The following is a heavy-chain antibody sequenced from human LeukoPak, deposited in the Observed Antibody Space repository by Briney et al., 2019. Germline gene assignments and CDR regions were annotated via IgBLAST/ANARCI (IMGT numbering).Heavy chain of an antibody. J-gene: IGHJ5*02. Sequence: SETLSLTCTVSGGSLTNYYWSWIRQPPGKGLECIGYMYYSGSTNYNPSLKSRVTISVDTSKNQFSLQLNSVTPEDTAVYYCAREWAGDGDYAWFDPWGQGTLVTVSS. CDR3: AREWAGDGDYAWFDP. CDR2: MYYSGST. CDR1: GGSLTNYY. D-gene: IGHD4-17*01. V-gene: IGHV4-59*12.